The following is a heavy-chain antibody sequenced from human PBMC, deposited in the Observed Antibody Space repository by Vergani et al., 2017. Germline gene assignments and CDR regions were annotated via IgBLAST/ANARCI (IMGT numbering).Heavy chain of an antibody. D-gene: IGHD6-13*01. Sequence: QVQLVQSGAEVKKPGASVKVSCKASGYTFTGYYMHWVRQAPGQGLEWMGWINPNSGGTNYAQKFQGRVTITADESTSTAYMELSSLRSEDTAVYYCARDRSSSWYLEAFDIWGQGTMVTVSS. V-gene: IGHV1-2*02. CDR2: INPNSGGT. CDR1: GYTFTGYY. J-gene: IGHJ3*02. CDR3: ARDRSSSWYLEAFDI.